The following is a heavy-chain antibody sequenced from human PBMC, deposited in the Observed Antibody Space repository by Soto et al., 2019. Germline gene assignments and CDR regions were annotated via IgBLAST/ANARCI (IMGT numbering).Heavy chain of an antibody. CDR2: ISYDGNNK. CDR3: ARDSAGGSYYLVARGDYFDY. V-gene: IGHV3-30-3*01. D-gene: IGHD1-26*01. CDR1: GFTFSSYP. J-gene: IGHJ4*02. Sequence: QVQLVESGGGVVQPGRSLRLSCAASGFTFSSYPMHWVRQPPGKGLEWVAVISYDGNNKYYADSVKGRFTLSRDKSKNTVYLQMNSLRTEDTAVYYCARDSAGGSYYLVARGDYFDYWGQGTLVTVSS.